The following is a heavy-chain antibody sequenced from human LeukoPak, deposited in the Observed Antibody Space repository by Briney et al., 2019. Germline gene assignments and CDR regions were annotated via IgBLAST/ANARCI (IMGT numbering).Heavy chain of an antibody. CDR1: GFTFSSYG. CDR2: IKQDGSEK. V-gene: IGHV3-7*01. D-gene: IGHD2-15*01. CDR3: ARGYCSGGSCYGFDY. J-gene: IGHJ4*02. Sequence: PGGSLRLSCAASGFTFSSYGMHWVRQAPGKGLEWVANIKQDGSEKYYVDSVKGRFTISRDNAKNSLYLQMNSLRAEDTAVYYCARGYCSGGSCYGFDYWGQGTLVTVSS.